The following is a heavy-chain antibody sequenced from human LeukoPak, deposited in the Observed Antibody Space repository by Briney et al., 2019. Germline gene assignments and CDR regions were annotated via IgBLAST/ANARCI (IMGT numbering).Heavy chain of an antibody. V-gene: IGHV3-53*01. CDR2: IYSGGTT. J-gene: IGHJ4*02. D-gene: IGHD6-19*01. CDR3: TKLKGWYGDGYFDY. CDR1: GFTVSSNY. Sequence: GGSLRLSCAASGFTVSSNYMSWVRQPPGKGLEWVLVIYSGGTTFYADSVKGRFTISRDNSRNTLYLQMNSLRADDTAVYYCTKLKGWYGDGYFDYWGQGIVVTVSS.